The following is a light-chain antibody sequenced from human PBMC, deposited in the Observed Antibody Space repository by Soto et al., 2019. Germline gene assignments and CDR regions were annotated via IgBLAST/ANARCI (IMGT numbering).Light chain of an antibody. V-gene: IGKV3-20*01. CDR3: QQYSTFWS. CDR2: ASS. J-gene: IGKJ1*01. CDR1: QSVSSNH. Sequence: VFTQSPGTLSLSPGDRATLSCRASQSVSSNHLAWYQQKPGQAPRLLIYASSSRATGVPDRFSGIGSGTDFTLTISRLEPADFAVYYCQQYSTFWSFGQGTKVDIK.